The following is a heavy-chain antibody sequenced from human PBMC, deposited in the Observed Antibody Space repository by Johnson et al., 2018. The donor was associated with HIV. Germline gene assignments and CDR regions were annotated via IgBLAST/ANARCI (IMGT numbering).Heavy chain of an antibody. D-gene: IGHD1-26*01. CDR1: GFTFIHYW. J-gene: IGHJ3*02. CDR3: ATSHGSHGAFDI. V-gene: IGHV3-66*01. CDR2: IYSGGST. Sequence: VQLVESGGGLVQPGGSLRLSCAASGFTFIHYWMHWVRQAPGKGLVWVSVIYSGGSTSYADSVKGRFTISRDNSKNTLYLQMNSLRAEDTAVYYCATSHGSHGAFDIWGQGTMVTVSS.